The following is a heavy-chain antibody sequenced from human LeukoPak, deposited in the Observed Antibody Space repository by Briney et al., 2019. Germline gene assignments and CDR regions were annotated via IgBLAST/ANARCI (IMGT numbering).Heavy chain of an antibody. CDR2: ISGSGGTT. D-gene: IGHD4-23*01. V-gene: IGHV3-23*01. Sequence: GSLRLSCAASGFTFSTYAMSWVRQAPGKGLEWVSAISGSGGTTYYADSVKGRFIISRDNSRNTLYLQMSSLRDDDTAVYYCAKESSWGTVVTPGGPSAWGQGTLVTVSS. CDR3: AKESSWGTVVTPGGPSA. J-gene: IGHJ5*02. CDR1: GFTFSTYA.